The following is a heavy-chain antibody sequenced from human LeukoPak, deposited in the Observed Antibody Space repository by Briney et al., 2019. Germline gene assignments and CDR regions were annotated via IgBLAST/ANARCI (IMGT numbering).Heavy chain of an antibody. V-gene: IGHV3-48*02. CDR1: DFTFSNYV. D-gene: IGHD3-10*01. CDR2: ISSTGTTI. CDR3: ARAGGSGTYSAY. Sequence: PGGSLRLSCAASDFTFSNYVMNWVRQAPGKGLEWVSYISSTGTTIYYADSVKGRFTISRDNAKNSLSLQMNSLRDEDTAVYYCARAGGSGTYSAYWGQGTLVTVSS. J-gene: IGHJ4*02.